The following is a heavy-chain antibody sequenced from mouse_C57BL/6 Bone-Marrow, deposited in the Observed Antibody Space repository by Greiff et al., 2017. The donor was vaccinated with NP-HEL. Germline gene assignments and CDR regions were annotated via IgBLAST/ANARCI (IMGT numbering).Heavy chain of an antibody. D-gene: IGHD2-2*01. CDR2: IDPEDGET. J-gene: IGHJ2*01. Sequence: EVKLMESGAELVKPGASVKLSCTASGFNIKDYYMHWVKQRTEQGLEWIGRIDPEDGETKYAPKFQGKATITADTSSNTAYLQLSSLTSEDTAVYYGMVRTSSLFDYWGQGTTLTVSS. CDR1: GFNIKDYY. CDR3: MVRTSSLFDY. V-gene: IGHV14-2*01.